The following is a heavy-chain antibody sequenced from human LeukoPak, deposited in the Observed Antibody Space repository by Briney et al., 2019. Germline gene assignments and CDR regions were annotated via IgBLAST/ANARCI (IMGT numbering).Heavy chain of an antibody. J-gene: IGHJ3*02. CDR2: IYPGDSDT. Sequence: GESLKISCKGSGYSFNTYWIGWVRQMPGKGLERMGIIYPGDSDTKCSPSFQGQVTISADKSISTAYLQWSSLKASDTAMYYCARPQDFGLTGMNAFDIWGQGTMVTVSS. CDR1: GYSFNTYW. V-gene: IGHV5-51*01. D-gene: IGHD7-27*01. CDR3: ARPQDFGLTGMNAFDI.